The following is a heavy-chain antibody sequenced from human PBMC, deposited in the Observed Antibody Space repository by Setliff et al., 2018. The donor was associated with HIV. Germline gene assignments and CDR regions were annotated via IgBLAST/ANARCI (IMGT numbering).Heavy chain of an antibody. V-gene: IGHV4-59*11. D-gene: IGHD5-12*01. J-gene: IGHJ4*02. CDR2: IYYSGST. CDR1: GGSFSSHY. Sequence: SETLSLTCAVYGGSFSSHYWSWIRQPPGKGLEWIGSIYYSGSTNYNPSLKSRVTISVDTSKNQFSLKLSSVTAADTAVYYCARDLRRWLQPNYFDYWGQGTLVTVSS. CDR3: ARDLRRWLQPNYFDY.